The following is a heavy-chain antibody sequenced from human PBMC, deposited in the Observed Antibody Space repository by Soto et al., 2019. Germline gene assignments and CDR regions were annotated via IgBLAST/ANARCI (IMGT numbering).Heavy chain of an antibody. D-gene: IGHD3-9*01. CDR1: GCTFSSYA. CDR3: AKLTQYDILTGYLNYFDY. V-gene: IGHV3-23*01. Sequence: PGGSLRLSCAASGCTFSSYAMSWVRQAPGKGLEWVSAFRGDGTGAHYADSVKGRFTISRDNSKNTLYLHMNSLRAEDTAVYYCAKLTQYDILTGYLNYFDYLGQGTLVTVSS. CDR2: FRGDGTGA. J-gene: IGHJ4*02.